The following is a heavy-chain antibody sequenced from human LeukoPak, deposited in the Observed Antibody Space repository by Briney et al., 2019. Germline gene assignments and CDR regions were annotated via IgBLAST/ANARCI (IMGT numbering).Heavy chain of an antibody. D-gene: IGHD3-22*01. CDR1: GGSTTGYF. CDR3: ARHMTVTYDAFDI. CDR2: VYYSGRT. J-gene: IGHJ3*02. V-gene: IGHV4-59*08. Sequence: SETLSLTCTVSGGSTTGYFWTWIRQPPGKGLEWIGYVYYSGRTSYNPSLKSRVTISVDTSKNQFSLKLSSVTAADTAVYHCARHMTVTYDAFDIWGQGTMVTVSS.